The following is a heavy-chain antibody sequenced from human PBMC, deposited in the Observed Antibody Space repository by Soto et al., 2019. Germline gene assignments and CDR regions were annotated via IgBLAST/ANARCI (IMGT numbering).Heavy chain of an antibody. Sequence: SETLSLTCAVSGGSISSGGYSWSWIRQPPGRGLEWIGYIYHSGSTYYNPSLRSRVTISVDRSRNQFSLKLTSVTAADTAVYYCARVPLRYSSAEYYFDYWGQGTLVTVSS. J-gene: IGHJ4*02. CDR1: GGSISSGGYS. CDR3: ARVPLRYSSAEYYFDY. V-gene: IGHV4-30-2*01. D-gene: IGHD6-25*01. CDR2: IYHSGST.